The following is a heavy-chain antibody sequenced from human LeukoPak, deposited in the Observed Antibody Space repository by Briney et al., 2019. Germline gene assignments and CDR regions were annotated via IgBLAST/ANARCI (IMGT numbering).Heavy chain of an antibody. CDR2: INPSGGST. D-gene: IGHD1-26*01. CDR1: GYTFTSYY. V-gene: IGHV1-46*03. J-gene: IGHJ4*02. Sequence: ASVKVSCKASGYTFTSYYMHWVRQAPGQGLEWMGIINPSGGSTRYAQKFQGRVTMTRDTSTSTVYMELSSLRSEDTAVYCWARGSGSYLGGATEYFDYWGQGTLVTVSS. CDR3: ARGSGSYLGGATEYFDY.